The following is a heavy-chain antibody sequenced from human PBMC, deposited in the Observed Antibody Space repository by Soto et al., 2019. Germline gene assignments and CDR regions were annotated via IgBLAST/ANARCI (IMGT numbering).Heavy chain of an antibody. D-gene: IGHD5-12*01. Sequence: HPGGSLRLSCAASGFTFSSYGMHWVRQAPGKGLEWVAVISYDGSNKYYADSVKGRFTISRDNSKNTLYLQMNSLRAEDTAVYYCAKAASRGYSGYDLNDAFDIWGQGTMVTVSS. V-gene: IGHV3-30*18. CDR1: GFTFSSYG. CDR3: AKAASRGYSGYDLNDAFDI. CDR2: ISYDGSNK. J-gene: IGHJ3*02.